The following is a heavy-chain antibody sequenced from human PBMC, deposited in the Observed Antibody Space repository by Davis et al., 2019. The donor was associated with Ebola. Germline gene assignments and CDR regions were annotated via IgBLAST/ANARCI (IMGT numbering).Heavy chain of an antibody. J-gene: IGHJ4*02. CDR2: IYHSGST. CDR1: GGSISSSNW. CDR3: ARRVIYYFDY. D-gene: IGHD3-16*02. Sequence: GSLRLSCAVSGGSISSSNWWSWVRQPPGKGLEWIGEIYHSGSTNYNPSLNSRVTISVDKSKNQFSLKLSSVTAADTAVYYCARRVIYYFDYWGQGTLVTVSS. V-gene: IGHV4-4*02.